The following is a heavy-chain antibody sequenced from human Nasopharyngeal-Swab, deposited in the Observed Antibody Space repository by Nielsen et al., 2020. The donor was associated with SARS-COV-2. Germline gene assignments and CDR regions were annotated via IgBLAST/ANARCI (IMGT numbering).Heavy chain of an antibody. V-gene: IGHV4-34*01. J-gene: IGHJ6*03. CDR1: GGSFSDYY. CDR2: INHSGST. Sequence: GSLRLSCAVYGGSFSDYYWSWIRQPPGKGLEWIGEINHSGSTNYNPSLKSRVTISVDTSKNQFSLKLSSVTAADTAVYYCARGRYCSSTSCRYYYYYYMDVWGKGTTVTVSS. CDR3: ARGRYCSSTSCRYYYYYYMDV. D-gene: IGHD2-2*01.